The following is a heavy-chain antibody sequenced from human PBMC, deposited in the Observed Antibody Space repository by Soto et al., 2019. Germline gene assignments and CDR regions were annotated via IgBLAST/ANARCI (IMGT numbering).Heavy chain of an antibody. D-gene: IGHD1-26*01. J-gene: IGHJ4*02. Sequence: QVQLVESGGGVVQPGRSLRLSCAASGFTFRTHGMYWVRQAPGKGLEYVANIWYDGSNKYYADSVKGRFTISRDNSKSTLYLQMDSLRAEDTAVYYCARELLGSSPAFDYWGQGTLVTVSS. CDR2: IWYDGSNK. CDR1: GFTFRTHG. V-gene: IGHV3-33*01. CDR3: ARELLGSSPAFDY.